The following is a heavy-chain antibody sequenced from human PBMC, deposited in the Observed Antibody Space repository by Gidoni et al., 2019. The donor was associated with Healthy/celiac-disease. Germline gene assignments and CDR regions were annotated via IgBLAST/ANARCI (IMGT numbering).Heavy chain of an antibody. V-gene: IGHV3-48*03. J-gene: IGHJ6*02. CDR3: ASATLYYDFWSGQDYYYSYGMDV. CDR2: ISSSGSTI. Sequence: EVQLVESGGGLVQPGGSLRLSCAASEFTFSSYEMTWVRRAPGKGLEWFSYISSSGSTIYYADAVKCRFTISRDNAKNSLYLQMNSLRAEDTAVYYCASATLYYDFWSGQDYYYSYGMDVWGQGTTVTVSS. CDR1: EFTFSSYE. D-gene: IGHD3-3*01.